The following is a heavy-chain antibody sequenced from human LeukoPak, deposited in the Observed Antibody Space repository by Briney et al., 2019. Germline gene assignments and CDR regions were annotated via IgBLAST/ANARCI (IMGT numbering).Heavy chain of an antibody. CDR2: ISSSSSTI. Sequence: PGGSLRLSCAASGFAFSSYSMNWVRQAPGKGLEWVSYISSSSSTIYYADSVKGRFTISRDNAKNSLYLQMNSLRAEDTAVYYCARLEGNWGLDYWGQGTLVTVSS. CDR1: GFAFSSYS. D-gene: IGHD7-27*01. J-gene: IGHJ4*02. CDR3: ARLEGNWGLDY. V-gene: IGHV3-48*01.